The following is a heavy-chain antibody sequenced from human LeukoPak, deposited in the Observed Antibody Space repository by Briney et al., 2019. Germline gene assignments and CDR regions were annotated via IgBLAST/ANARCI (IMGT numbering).Heavy chain of an antibody. CDR1: GFTFSSYS. J-gene: IGHJ5*02. Sequence: GGSLRLSCAASGFTFSSYSMNWVRQAPGKGLEWVSSISSSSSYIYYADSVKGRFTISRDNAKNSLYLQMNSLRAEDTAVYYCARGPPRGPYSSSWYSWFDPRGQGTLVTVSS. CDR3: ARGPPRGPYSSSWYSWFDP. D-gene: IGHD6-13*01. CDR2: ISSSSSYI. V-gene: IGHV3-21*01.